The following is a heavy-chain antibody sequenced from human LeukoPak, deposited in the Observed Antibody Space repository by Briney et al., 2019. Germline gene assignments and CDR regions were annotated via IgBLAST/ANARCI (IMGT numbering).Heavy chain of an antibody. CDR3: AKGGTVTGSYYFDY. J-gene: IGHJ4*02. Sequence: AGGSLRLSCAASGFTFSSYAMSWVRQAPGKGLEWVSAISGSGGSTYYADSVKGRFTISRDNSKNTLYLQMNSLRAEDTAVYYCAKGGTVTGSYYFDYWGQGTLVTVSS. V-gene: IGHV3-23*01. CDR2: ISGSGGST. CDR1: GFTFSSYA. D-gene: IGHD1-14*01.